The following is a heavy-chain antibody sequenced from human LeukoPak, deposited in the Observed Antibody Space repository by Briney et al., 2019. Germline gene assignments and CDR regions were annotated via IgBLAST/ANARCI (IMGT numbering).Heavy chain of an antibody. CDR2: INLKSGGI. CDR3: ARDRDGGVGTIDY. D-gene: IGHD3-3*01. J-gene: IGHJ4*02. CDR1: GYTFIDYW. V-gene: IGHV1-2*06. Sequence: ASLKVSCKXSGYTFIDYWMHWVRQAPGQGLEWMGRINLKSGGINYAQKFQGRVTMTRDTSISTAYLDLSRLRFDDTAVYYCARDRDGGVGTIDYWGQGTLVPVSS.